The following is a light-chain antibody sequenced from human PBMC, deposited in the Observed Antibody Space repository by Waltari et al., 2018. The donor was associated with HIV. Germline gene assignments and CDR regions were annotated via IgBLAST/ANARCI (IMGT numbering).Light chain of an antibody. CDR2: ENN. CDR1: SSQIGKKY. CDR3: GTWDTSLSAVV. V-gene: IGLV1-51*02. J-gene: IGLJ2*01. Sequence: QSVLTQPPSVSATPRQKVTISCPGTSSQIGKKYVSWFQQLPGTAPKLLIYENNKRPSGIPDRFSGSKSGTSATLGITGLQTGDEADYYCGTWDTSLSAVVFGGGTKLAVL.